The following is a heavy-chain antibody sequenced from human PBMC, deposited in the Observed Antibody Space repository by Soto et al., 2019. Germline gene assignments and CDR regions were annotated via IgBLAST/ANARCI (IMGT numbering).Heavy chain of an antibody. CDR1: GFTFSYYS. V-gene: IGHV3-48*02. J-gene: IGHJ4*02. CDR2: ISSSGDTI. CDR3: ARAYGDSSDFDY. Sequence: VQLVESGGGLVQPGGSLRLSCAASGFTFSYYSVNWVRQAPGKGLEWVSYISSSGDTIYYADSVKGRFTISRDNAKNSLYLQLNTLRDEDTAVYYCARAYGDSSDFDYWGQGTLVTVSS. D-gene: IGHD4-17*01.